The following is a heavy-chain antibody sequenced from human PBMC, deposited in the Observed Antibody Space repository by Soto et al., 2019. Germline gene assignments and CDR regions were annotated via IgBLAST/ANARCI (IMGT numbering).Heavy chain of an antibody. Sequence: PGESLKISCKGSGYSFTSYWIGWVRQMPGKGLEWMGIIYPGDSDTRYSPSFQGQVTISADKSISTAYLQWSSLKASDTAMYYCARLYQVGAPQNWFDPWGQGTLLTVSS. CDR3: ARLYQVGAPQNWFDP. V-gene: IGHV5-51*01. J-gene: IGHJ5*02. CDR2: IYPGDSDT. D-gene: IGHD1-26*01. CDR1: GYSFTSYW.